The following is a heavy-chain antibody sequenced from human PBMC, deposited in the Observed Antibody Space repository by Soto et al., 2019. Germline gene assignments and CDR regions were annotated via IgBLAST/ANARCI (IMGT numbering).Heavy chain of an antibody. CDR3: ARSYYYDSSGYYPSGAFDI. D-gene: IGHD3-22*01. CDR2: IWYDGSNK. V-gene: IGHV3-33*01. CDR1: GFTFSSYG. Sequence: GGSLRLSCAASGFTFSSYGMHWVRQAPGKGLEWVAVIWYDGSNKYYADSVKGRFTISRDNSKNTLYLQMNSLRAEDTAVYYCARSYYYDSSGYYPSGAFDIWGQGTMVNVSS. J-gene: IGHJ3*02.